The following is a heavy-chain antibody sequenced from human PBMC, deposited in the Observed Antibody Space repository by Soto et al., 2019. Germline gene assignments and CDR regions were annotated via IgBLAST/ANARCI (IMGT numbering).Heavy chain of an antibody. CDR2: ISSRSSTI. D-gene: IGHD3-10*01. J-gene: IGHJ2*01. Sequence: EVQLVESGGGLVQPGGSLRLSCAASGFTFSSYSMNWVRQAPEKGLEWVSYISSRSSTIYYADSVKGRFTISRDKAKNSLYPQMNSLRDEDTAVYYCARDQGAGWFGRHFDLWGRGTLVTVSS. CDR1: GFTFSSYS. V-gene: IGHV3-48*02. CDR3: ARDQGAGWFGRHFDL.